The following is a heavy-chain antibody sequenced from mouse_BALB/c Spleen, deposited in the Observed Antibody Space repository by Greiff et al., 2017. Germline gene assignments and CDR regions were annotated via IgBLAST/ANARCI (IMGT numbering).Heavy chain of an antibody. D-gene: IGHD2-1*01. Sequence: DVQLVESGGGLVKPGGSLKLSCAASGFTFSSYAMSWVRQTPEKRLEWVASISSGGSTYYPDSVKGRFTISRDNARNILYLQMSSLRSEDTAMYYCARDHYGNDAMDYWGQGTSVTVSS. V-gene: IGHV5-6-5*01. CDR3: ARDHYGNDAMDY. J-gene: IGHJ4*01. CDR1: GFTFSSYA. CDR2: ISSGGST.